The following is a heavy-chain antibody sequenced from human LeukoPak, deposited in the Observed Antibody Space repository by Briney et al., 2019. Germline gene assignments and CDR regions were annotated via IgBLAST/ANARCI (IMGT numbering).Heavy chain of an antibody. CDR3: ARGGVNYYDSSGYYQDY. V-gene: IGHV1-2*02. CDR2: INPNSGGT. J-gene: IGHJ4*02. D-gene: IGHD3-22*01. CDR1: GYTFTGYF. Sequence: ASVKVSCKASGYTFTGYFMHWVRQAPGQGLEWMGWINPNSGGTNYAQKFQGRVNMTRDTSISTAYMELSRLRSDDTAVYYCARGGVNYYDSSGYYQDYWGQGTLVTVSS.